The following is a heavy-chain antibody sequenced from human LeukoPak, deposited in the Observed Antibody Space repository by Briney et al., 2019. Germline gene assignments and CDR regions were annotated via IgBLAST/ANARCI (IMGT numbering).Heavy chain of an antibody. D-gene: IGHD5-24*01. CDR1: GGTFSSYG. CDR2: ISAYNGNT. J-gene: IGHJ4*02. Sequence: ASVKVSCKASGGTFSSYGFSWVRQAPGQGLEWMGWISAYNGNTNYAQKLQGRVTMTTDTSTSTAYMELRSLRSDDTAVYYCARLSVDGYMTDWGQGTLVTVSS. V-gene: IGHV1-18*01. CDR3: ARLSVDGYMTD.